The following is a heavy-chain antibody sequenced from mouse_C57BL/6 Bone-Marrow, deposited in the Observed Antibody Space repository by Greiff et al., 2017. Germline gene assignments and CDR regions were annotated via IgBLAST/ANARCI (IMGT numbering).Heavy chain of an antibody. D-gene: IGHD2-3*01. Sequence: VHVKQSVAELVRPGASVKLSCTASGFNIQNSYMNWVKQRPEQGLEWIGRIAPANGNTKYAQKFQGKATLTADTSSTTAYLQLLSLTSEYTAIYYCSRDDGYVRNFDVWGTGTTVTVSS. CDR3: SRDDGYVRNFDV. V-gene: IGHV14-3*01. CDR1: GFNIQNSY. CDR2: IAPANGNT. J-gene: IGHJ1*03.